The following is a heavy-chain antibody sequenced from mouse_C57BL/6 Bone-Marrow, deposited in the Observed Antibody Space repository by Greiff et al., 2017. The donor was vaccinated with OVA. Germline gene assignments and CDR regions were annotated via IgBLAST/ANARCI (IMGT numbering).Heavy chain of an antibody. V-gene: IGHV1-82*01. CDR1: GYAFSSSW. D-gene: IGHD3-1*01. Sequence: VQLQESGPELVTPGASVKISCKASGYAFSSSWMNWVKQRPGKGLEWIGRIYPGDGDTNYNGKFKGKATLTADKSSSTAYMQLSSLTSEDSAVYFCARSGYCFDYWGQGTTLTVSS. CDR2: IYPGDGDT. J-gene: IGHJ2*01. CDR3: ARSGYCFDY.